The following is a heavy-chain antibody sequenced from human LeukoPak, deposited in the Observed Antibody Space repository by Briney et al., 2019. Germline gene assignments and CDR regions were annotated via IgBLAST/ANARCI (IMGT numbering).Heavy chain of an antibody. CDR3: ARSQSVFDAFDI. J-gene: IGHJ3*02. V-gene: IGHV1-69*04. CDR2: IIPILGIA. Sequence: SVKVSCKASGGTFSSYAISWVRQAPRQGLEWMGRIIPILGIANYAQKFQGRVTITADKSTSTAYMELSSLRSEDTAVYYCARSQSVFDAFDIWGQGTMVTVSS. CDR1: GGTFSSYA. D-gene: IGHD5/OR15-5a*01.